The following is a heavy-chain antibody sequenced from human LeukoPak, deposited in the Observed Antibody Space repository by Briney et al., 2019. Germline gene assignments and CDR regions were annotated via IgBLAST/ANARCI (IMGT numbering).Heavy chain of an antibody. D-gene: IGHD5-24*01. CDR2: IYYSGST. J-gene: IGHJ4*02. CDR3: ASAEGDDKFDY. V-gene: IGHV4-59*01. CDR1: GGSISSYY. Sequence: PSETLTLTCTVSGGSISSYYWSWIRQPPGKGLEWIGYIYYSGSTNYNPSLKRRLTISVETYKNHFSLKLIYVTTADDAVYYCASAEGDDKFDYWGQGTLVTVSS.